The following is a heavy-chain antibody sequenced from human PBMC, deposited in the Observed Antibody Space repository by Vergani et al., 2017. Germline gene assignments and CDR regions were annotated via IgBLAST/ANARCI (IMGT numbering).Heavy chain of an antibody. V-gene: IGHV4-34*01. CDR3: ARGNRVGYDYYYYYYGMDV. CDR1: GGSFSGYY. Sequence: QVQLQQWGAGLLKPSETLSLTCAVYGGSFSGYYWSWIRQPPGKGLEWIGEINHSGSTNYNPSLKSRVTISVDTSKNQFSLKLSSVTAADTAVYYCARGNRVGYDYYYYYYGMDVWGQGTTVTVSS. D-gene: IGHD5-12*01. CDR2: INHSGST. J-gene: IGHJ6*02.